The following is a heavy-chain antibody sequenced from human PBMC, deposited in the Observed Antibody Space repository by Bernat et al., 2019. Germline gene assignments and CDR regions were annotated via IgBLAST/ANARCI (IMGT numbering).Heavy chain of an antibody. CDR2: ISAYNGNT. CDR1: GYTFTSYG. J-gene: IGHJ5*02. Sequence: QVQLVQSGAEVKKPGASVKVSCKASGYTFTSYGISWVRQAPGQGLEWMGWISAYNGNTNDAQKLQRRVTMTTDTYTSTADMERRSLRSDDTAVYDCAKTQGRMQLWSPRNSDWFDPWGQGTLVTVSS. CDR3: AKTQGRMQLWSPRNSDWFDP. V-gene: IGHV1-18*04. D-gene: IGHD5-18*01.